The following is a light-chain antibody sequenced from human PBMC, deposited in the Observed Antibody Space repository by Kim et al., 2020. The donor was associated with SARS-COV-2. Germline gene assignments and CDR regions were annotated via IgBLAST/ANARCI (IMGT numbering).Light chain of an antibody. CDR3: AAWDDSLSGYV. J-gene: IGLJ1*01. V-gene: IGLV1-47*01. Sequence: ELTQPPSASGTPGQRVTISCSGSSSNIGSNYVYWYQQLPGTAPKLLIYRNNQRPSGVPDRFSGSKSGISASLAISGLRSEDEADYYCAAWDDSLSGYVFGTGTKVTVL. CDR2: RNN. CDR1: SSNIGSNY.